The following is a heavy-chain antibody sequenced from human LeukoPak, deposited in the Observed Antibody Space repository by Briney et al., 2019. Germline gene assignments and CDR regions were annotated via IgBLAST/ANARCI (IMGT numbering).Heavy chain of an antibody. Sequence: ASVKVSCKASGYTFTSYYMHWVRQAPGQGLEWMGIINPSGGSTSYAQKFQGRVTMTRDTSTSTVYMELSSLRSEDTAAYYCASTTGYSSGWYVLYGMDVWGQGTTVTVSS. V-gene: IGHV1-46*01. CDR1: GYTFTSYY. CDR2: INPSGGST. CDR3: ASTTGYSSGWYVLYGMDV. J-gene: IGHJ6*02. D-gene: IGHD6-19*01.